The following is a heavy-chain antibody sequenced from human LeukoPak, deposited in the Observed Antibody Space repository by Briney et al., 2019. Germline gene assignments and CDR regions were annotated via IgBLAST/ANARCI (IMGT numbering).Heavy chain of an antibody. CDR1: GGSISSSNW. CDR2: IYHSGST. CDR3: ANRIRYFDWSPPHFHY. Sequence: SETLSLTCAVSGGSISSSNWWSWVRQPPGKGLEWIREIYHSGSTNYNPSLGSRVTISVDKSNNQVSLKLSSVTAADTAVYYCANRIRYFDWSPPHFHYWGQGTLVTVSS. V-gene: IGHV4-4*02. D-gene: IGHD3-9*01. J-gene: IGHJ4*02.